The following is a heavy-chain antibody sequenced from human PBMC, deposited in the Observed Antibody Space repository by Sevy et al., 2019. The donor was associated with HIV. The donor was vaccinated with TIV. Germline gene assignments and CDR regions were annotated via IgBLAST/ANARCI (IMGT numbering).Heavy chain of an antibody. CDR3: ARDRRDYYGSGSAGYDFDY. CDR2: IYSGGST. Sequence: GGSLRLSCAASGFTVSSNYMSWVRQAPGKGLEWVSVIYSGGSTYYADSVKGRFTISRDNSKNTLNLQMNSLRAEDTAVYYCARDRRDYYGSGSAGYDFDYWGQGTLVTVSS. J-gene: IGHJ4*02. CDR1: GFTVSSNY. V-gene: IGHV3-66*02. D-gene: IGHD3-10*01.